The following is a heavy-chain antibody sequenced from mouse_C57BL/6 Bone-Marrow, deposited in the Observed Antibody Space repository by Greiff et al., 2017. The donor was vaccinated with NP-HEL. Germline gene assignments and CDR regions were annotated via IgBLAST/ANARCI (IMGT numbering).Heavy chain of an antibody. CDR3: TTGTTVAYWYFAV. Sequence: EVQLQQSGAELVRPGASVKLSCTASGFNIKDDYMHWVKQRPEQGLEWIGWIDPENGDTEYASKFQGKATITADTSSNTAYLQLSSLTSEDTAVYYCTTGTTVAYWYFAVWGTGTTVTVSS. V-gene: IGHV14-4*01. CDR2: IDPENGDT. CDR1: GFNIKDDY. D-gene: IGHD1-1*01. J-gene: IGHJ1*03.